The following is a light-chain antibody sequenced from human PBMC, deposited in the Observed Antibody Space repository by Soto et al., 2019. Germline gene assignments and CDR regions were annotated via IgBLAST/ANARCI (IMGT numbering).Light chain of an antibody. CDR2: RNN. CDR3: AAWDDSLSAPWV. Sequence: QLVLTQPPSASGTPGQRVTISCSGSSSNIGKNYVYWYQQLPGTAPKLLIYRNNQRPSGVPDRFSGSKSGTSASLAISGLRSEDEADYYCAAWDDSLSAPWVFGGGTQLTVL. V-gene: IGLV1-47*01. CDR1: SSNIGKNY. J-gene: IGLJ3*02.